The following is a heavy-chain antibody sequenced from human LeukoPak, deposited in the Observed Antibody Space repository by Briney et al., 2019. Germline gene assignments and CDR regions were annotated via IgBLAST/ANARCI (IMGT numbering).Heavy chain of an antibody. CDR3: ANGAVVVVTAIPDQLDY. V-gene: IGHV3-23*01. J-gene: IGHJ4*02. D-gene: IGHD2-21*02. CDR2: ISGSGGST. Sequence: PGGSLRLSCAASGFTFSSYAMGWVRQAPGKGLEWVSAISGSGGSTYYADSVKGRFTISRDNSKNTLYLQMNSLRAEDTAVYYCANGAVVVVTAIPDQLDYWGQGTLVTVSS. CDR1: GFTFSSYA.